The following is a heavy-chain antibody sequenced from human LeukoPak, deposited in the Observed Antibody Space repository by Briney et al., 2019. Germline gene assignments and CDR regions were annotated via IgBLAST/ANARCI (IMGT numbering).Heavy chain of an antibody. D-gene: IGHD6-19*01. Sequence: AGRSLRLSCAASGFTFSSYGMHWVRQAPGKGLEWVAVISYDGSNKYYADSVKGRFTISRDNSKNTLYLQMNSLRAEDTAVYYCAKDREISGGFDYWGQGTLVTVSS. V-gene: IGHV3-30*18. CDR2: ISYDGSNK. CDR1: GFTFSSYG. J-gene: IGHJ4*02. CDR3: AKDREISGGFDY.